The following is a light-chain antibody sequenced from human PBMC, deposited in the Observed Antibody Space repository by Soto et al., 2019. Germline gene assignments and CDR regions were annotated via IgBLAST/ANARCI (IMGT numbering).Light chain of an antibody. CDR1: SSDVGVYNY. Sequence: QSALTQPASVSGSPGQSITISCTGTSSDVGVYNYVSWYQQHPGKAPKLMIYDVNHRPSGVSNRFSGSKSGNTASLTISGLQAEDEADYYCSSYTSSSTPVLFGGGTQLTVL. V-gene: IGLV2-14*03. CDR3: SSYTSSSTPVL. J-gene: IGLJ2*01. CDR2: DVN.